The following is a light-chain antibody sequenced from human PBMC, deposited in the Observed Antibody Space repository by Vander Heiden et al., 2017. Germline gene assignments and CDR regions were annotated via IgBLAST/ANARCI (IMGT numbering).Light chain of an antibody. CDR3: QRTCS. CDR2: RAS. J-gene: IGKJ5*01. CDR1: QGISSY. Sequence: DIQLTQSPSSLSASVGDRVTITCRVSQGISSYLTGERQKPGKVPKLRIYRASNFQSGVKYRFSGSGSGTDFTRTSISMKPEDGETYDGQRTCSFGQGTLLEIK. V-gene: IGKV1-27*01.